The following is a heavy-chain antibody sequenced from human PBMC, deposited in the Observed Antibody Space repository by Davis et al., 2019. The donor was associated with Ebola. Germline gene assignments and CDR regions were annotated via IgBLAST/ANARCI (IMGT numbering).Heavy chain of an antibody. J-gene: IGHJ4*02. Sequence: GESLKISCAASGFDFSTYGIHWVRQAPGKGLEWVALITSDAFNKFYAESVKGRFTISRDNSKNTLYLQMSSLRLDDTAVYYCTRGGGLDYWGQGTLVTVSS. V-gene: IGHV3-30*03. D-gene: IGHD3-10*01. CDR3: TRGGGLDY. CDR2: ITSDAFNK. CDR1: GFDFSTYG.